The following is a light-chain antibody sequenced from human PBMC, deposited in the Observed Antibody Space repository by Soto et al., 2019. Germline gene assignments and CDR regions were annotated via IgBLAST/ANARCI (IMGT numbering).Light chain of an antibody. Sequence: EIVLTQSPATLSLSPGERATLSCRASQSVRSYLVWYQQKPGQAPRLLIYDASTRATGIPARFSGSGSGTDFTLTISSLEPEDFAVYYCQHRSSWPITFGGGTKVYIK. CDR1: QSVRSY. CDR2: DAS. J-gene: IGKJ4*01. CDR3: QHRSSWPIT. V-gene: IGKV3-11*01.